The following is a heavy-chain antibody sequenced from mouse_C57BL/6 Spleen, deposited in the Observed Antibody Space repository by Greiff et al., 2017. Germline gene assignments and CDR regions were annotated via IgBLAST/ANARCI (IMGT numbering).Heavy chain of an antibody. V-gene: IGHV1-82*01. D-gene: IGHD2-13*01. J-gene: IGHJ2*01. CDR3: AREVRGFYYFDY. CDR1: GYAFSSSW. Sequence: QVQLQQSGPELVKPGASVKISCKASGYAFSSSWMNWVKQRPGKGLEWIGRIYPGDGDTNYNGKFKGKATLTADKSSSTAYMQLSSLTSEDSAVYFCAREVRGFYYFDYWGQGTTLTVSS. CDR2: IYPGDGDT.